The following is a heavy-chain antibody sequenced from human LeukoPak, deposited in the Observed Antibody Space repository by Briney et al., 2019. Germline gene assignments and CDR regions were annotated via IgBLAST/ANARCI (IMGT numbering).Heavy chain of an antibody. Sequence: PGGSLRLSCAVSGFRVSDYYMSWVRQAPGKGLVWVSRINSDGSSTSYADSVKGRFTISRDNAKNTLYLQMNSLRAEDTAVYYCARDLPYCGGDCYPDAFDIWGQGTMVTVSS. D-gene: IGHD2-21*02. CDR3: ARDLPYCGGDCYPDAFDI. CDR2: INSDGSST. CDR1: GFRVSDYY. V-gene: IGHV3-74*01. J-gene: IGHJ3*02.